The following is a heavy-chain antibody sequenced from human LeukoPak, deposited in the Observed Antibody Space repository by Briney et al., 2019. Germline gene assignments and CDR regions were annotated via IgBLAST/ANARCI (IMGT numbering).Heavy chain of an antibody. D-gene: IGHD6-6*01. Sequence: TSETLSLTCTVSGYSISSGYYWSWIRQPPGKGLEWIGYIYYSGSTNYNPSLKSRVTISVDTSKNQFSLKLSSVTAADTAVYYCATARGRTRYYFDYWGQGTLVTVSS. CDR3: ATARGRTRYYFDY. CDR2: IYYSGST. CDR1: GYSISSGYY. V-gene: IGHV4-61*01. J-gene: IGHJ4*02.